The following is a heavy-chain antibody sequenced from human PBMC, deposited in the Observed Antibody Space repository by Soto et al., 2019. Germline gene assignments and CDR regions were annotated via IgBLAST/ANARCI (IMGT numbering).Heavy chain of an antibody. CDR1: GYTFATYW. J-gene: IGHJ4*02. CDR2: IYPGDSDT. D-gene: IGHD2-15*01. V-gene: IGHV5-51*01. Sequence: GESLKISCKGSGYTFATYWIGWVRQMPGKGLQWMGIIYPGDSDTRYSPSFHGLVTISADKSITTASLQWSSLEASDTAMYYCARVQRFCSGGTCYVRFVDYWGQGTLVTVSS. CDR3: ARVQRFCSGGTCYVRFVDY.